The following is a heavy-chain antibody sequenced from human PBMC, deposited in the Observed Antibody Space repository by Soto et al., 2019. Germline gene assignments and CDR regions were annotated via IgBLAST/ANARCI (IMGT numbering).Heavy chain of an antibody. CDR2: IRSKTNSYAT. V-gene: IGHV3-73*02. CDR3: TRQTDAVQWLVVPTDYNFDY. J-gene: IGHJ4*02. D-gene: IGHD6-19*01. CDR1: GFTFGGSA. Sequence: EGQLVESGGGLVQPGGSLKLSCAASGFTFGGSAMHWVRQASGKGLEWVGLIRSKTNSYATAYAESVKGRFTISRDDSMNTAYLQMNSLKTEDTAVYFCTRQTDAVQWLVVPTDYNFDYWGQGTLVTVSS.